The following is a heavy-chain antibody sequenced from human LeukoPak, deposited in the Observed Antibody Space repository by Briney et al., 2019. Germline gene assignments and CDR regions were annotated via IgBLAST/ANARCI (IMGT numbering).Heavy chain of an antibody. D-gene: IGHD3-10*01. CDR2: IRSRANSYAT. Sequence: GGSLRLSCAASEFTFSGSAMHWVRQASGKGLEWVGRIRSRANSYATAYAASVKGRFTISRDDSKNTAYLQMNSLKTEDTAVYYCTSLMVRGVITLDAFDIWGQGTMVTVSS. CDR3: TSLMVRGVITLDAFDI. CDR1: EFTFSGSA. V-gene: IGHV3-73*01. J-gene: IGHJ3*02.